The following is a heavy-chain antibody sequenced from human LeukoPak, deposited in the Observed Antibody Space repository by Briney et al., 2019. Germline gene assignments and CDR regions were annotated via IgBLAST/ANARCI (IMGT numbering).Heavy chain of an antibody. V-gene: IGHV4-61*02. Sequence: PSETLSLTGTVSGGSISSGSYYWSWIRQPAGKGLEWIGRIYTSGSTNYNPSLKSRVTISVDTSKNQFSLKLSSVTAADTAVYYCARGLRYFDWGQGTLVTVSS. CDR3: ARGLRYFD. D-gene: IGHD3-9*01. CDR2: IYTSGST. CDR1: GGSISSGSYY. J-gene: IGHJ4*02.